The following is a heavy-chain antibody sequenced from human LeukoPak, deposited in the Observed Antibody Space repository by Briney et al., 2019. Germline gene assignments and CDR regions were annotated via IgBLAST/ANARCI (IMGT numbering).Heavy chain of an antibody. Sequence: GGSLRLSCAASGFTFSSYAMHWVRQAPGKGLEWVAVISYDGSNKYYADSVKGRFTISRDDSKNTLYLQMNSLRAEDTAVYYCARVFNPYYYDSSGYYYEGYFDYWGQGTLVTVSS. CDR1: GFTFSSYA. V-gene: IGHV3-30-3*01. J-gene: IGHJ4*02. D-gene: IGHD3-22*01. CDR2: ISYDGSNK. CDR3: ARVFNPYYYDSSGYYYEGYFDY.